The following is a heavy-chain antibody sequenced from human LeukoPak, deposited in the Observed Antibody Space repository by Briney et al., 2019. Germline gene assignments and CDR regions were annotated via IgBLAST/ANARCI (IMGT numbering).Heavy chain of an antibody. Sequence: GASVKVSCKASGYTFTAYYMHWVRQAPGQGLEWMGWIDSKNGDTKYAQKFQSRLTISRDTSIGIAYMELRSLISDDTAVYYCASEAYCSGGRCPLQRVASWGQGTPVTVSS. CDR1: GYTFTAYY. D-gene: IGHD2-15*01. CDR2: IDSKNGDT. CDR3: ASEAYCSGGRCPLQRVAS. V-gene: IGHV1-2*02. J-gene: IGHJ4*02.